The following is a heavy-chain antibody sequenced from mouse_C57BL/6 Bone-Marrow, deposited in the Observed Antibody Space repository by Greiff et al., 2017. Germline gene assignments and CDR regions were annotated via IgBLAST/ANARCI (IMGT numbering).Heavy chain of an antibody. CDR1: GYTFTNYW. CDR3: ARSIFGYYYGTPYAMDY. Sequence: QVQLKESGAELVRPGTSVKMSCKASGYTFTNYWIGWAKQRPGHGLEWIGDIYPGGGYTNYNEKFKGKATLTADKSSSTAYMQFSSLTSEDSAIYYCARSIFGYYYGTPYAMDYWGQGTSVTVSS. D-gene: IGHD1-1*01. J-gene: IGHJ4*01. CDR2: IYPGGGYT. V-gene: IGHV1-63*01.